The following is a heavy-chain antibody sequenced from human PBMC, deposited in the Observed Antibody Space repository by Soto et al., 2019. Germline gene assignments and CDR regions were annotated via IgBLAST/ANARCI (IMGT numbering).Heavy chain of an antibody. CDR2: IRSKAYGGTT. J-gene: IGHJ4*02. V-gene: IGHV3-49*03. CDR3: TRDMAYYDSSGYTDFDY. CDR1: GFTFGDYA. D-gene: IGHD3-22*01. Sequence: GGSLRLSCTASGFTFGDYAMSWFRQAPGKGLEWVGFIRSKAYGGTTEYAASVKGRFTISRDDSKSIAYLQMNSLKTEDTAVYYCTRDMAYYDSSGYTDFDYWGQGTLVTVSS.